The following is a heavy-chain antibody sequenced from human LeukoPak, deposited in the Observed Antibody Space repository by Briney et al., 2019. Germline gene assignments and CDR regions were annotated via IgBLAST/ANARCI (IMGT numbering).Heavy chain of an antibody. CDR1: GVTVSSNH. Sequence: GGSLRLSCAASGVTVSSNHMSWVRLAPGKGLEWVSVIHLGYTTYYADSVKGRFTISRDNSKNTLYLQMNRLRAADTAVYYCARVPTLSAADTTGYWGQGTLVTVSS. J-gene: IGHJ4*02. D-gene: IGHD6-13*01. CDR2: IHLGYTT. V-gene: IGHV3-66*01. CDR3: ARVPTLSAADTTGY.